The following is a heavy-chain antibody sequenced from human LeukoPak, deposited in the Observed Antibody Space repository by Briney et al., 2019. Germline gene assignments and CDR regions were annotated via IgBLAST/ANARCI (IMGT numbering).Heavy chain of an antibody. CDR3: ARATPDPGYCSSTSCYGWISY. J-gene: IGHJ4*02. CDR2: FYYSGST. V-gene: IGHV4-39*07. D-gene: IGHD2-2*01. CDR1: GGSISSSSYY. Sequence: SEALSLTCTVSGGSISSSSYYWGWIRQPPGKGLEWIGSFYYSGSTYYNPSLKSRVTISVDTSKNQFSLKLSSVTAADTAVYYCARATPDPGYCSSTSCYGWISYWGQGTLVTVSS.